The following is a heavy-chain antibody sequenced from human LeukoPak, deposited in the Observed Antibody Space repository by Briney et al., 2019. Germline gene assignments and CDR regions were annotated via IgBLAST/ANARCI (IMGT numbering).Heavy chain of an antibody. V-gene: IGHV2-5*01. D-gene: IGHD4-17*01. CDR1: GFSLSTSGVG. CDR3: AHQPRYGDYSDY. Sequence: SGPTLVKPTQTLTLTCTFSGFSLSTSGVGVGWIRQPPGKALEWLALIYWNDDKRYSPSLKSRLTITKDTSKNQVVLTMTNMDPVDTATYYCAHQPRYGDYSDYWGQGTLVTVSS. J-gene: IGHJ4*02. CDR2: IYWNDDK.